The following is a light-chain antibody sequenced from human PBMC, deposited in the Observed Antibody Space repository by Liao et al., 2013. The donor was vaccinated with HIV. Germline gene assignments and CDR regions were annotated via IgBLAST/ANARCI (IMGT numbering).Light chain of an antibody. Sequence: SYELTQPPSVSVSPGQTASISCSGDKLGDKYAYWYQQKPGQAPVMVIYKDTERPSGIPERFSGSNSGNTATLTISGTQPMDEADYYCQTWDNNINYVFGTGTKVTVL. V-gene: IGLV3-1*01. J-gene: IGLJ1*01. CDR3: QTWDNNINYV. CDR1: KLGDKY. CDR2: KDT.